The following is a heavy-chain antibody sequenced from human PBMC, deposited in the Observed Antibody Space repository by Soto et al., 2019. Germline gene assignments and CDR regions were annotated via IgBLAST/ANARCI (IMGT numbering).Heavy chain of an antibody. J-gene: IGHJ4*02. D-gene: IGHD6-19*01. V-gene: IGHV4-34*01. CDR3: ARGLITGSHYSGGWYYFDS. CDR1: GESFSGHI. Sequence: QVQLQQSGAGLLKPSETLSLTCAVYGESFSGHIWTWIRQTPGKGLQWIGQINHSGSASYNPSLKSRVTISVHTSNSQFSLELSSVHAADTAVYYCARGLITGSHYSGGWYYFDSWGQGTQVTVSS. CDR2: INHSGSA.